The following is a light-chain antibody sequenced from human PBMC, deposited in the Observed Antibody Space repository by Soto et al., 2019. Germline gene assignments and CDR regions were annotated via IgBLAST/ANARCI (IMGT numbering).Light chain of an antibody. CDR1: QSVSSY. V-gene: IGKV3-11*01. J-gene: IGKJ4*01. CDR3: QQYASSPLT. Sequence: EIVLTQSPVTLSLSPGERATLSCRASQSVSSYLAWYQQKPGQAPRLLIYDASNRATGIPARFSGSGSGTDFTLTISSLEPEDFALYYCQQYASSPLTFGGGTKVEIK. CDR2: DAS.